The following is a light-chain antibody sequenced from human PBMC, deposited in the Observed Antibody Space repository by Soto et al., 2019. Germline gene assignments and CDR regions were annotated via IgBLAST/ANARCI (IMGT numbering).Light chain of an antibody. CDR2: GAS. J-gene: IGKJ1*01. CDR3: QQYGSSPPTWT. V-gene: IGKV3-20*01. CDR1: QSVSSSY. Sequence: EIVLTQSPGTLSLSRGERATLSCRASQSVSSSYLAWYQQKPGQAPRLLIYGASSRATGIPDRFSGSGSGTDFTLTISRLEPEDFAVYYCQQYGSSPPTWTFGQGTKVEIK.